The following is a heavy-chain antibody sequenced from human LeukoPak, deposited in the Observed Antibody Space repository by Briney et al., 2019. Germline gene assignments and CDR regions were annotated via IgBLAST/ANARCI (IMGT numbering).Heavy chain of an antibody. CDR3: AKGRDGISYFQH. Sequence: GGSLRLSCAASGFTFSSYAMSWVRQASGKGLEWVSAISGSGGSTYYADSVKGRFTISRDNSKNTLYLQMNSLRAEDTAVYYCAKGRDGISYFQHWGQGTLVTVSS. CDR2: ISGSGGST. V-gene: IGHV3-23*01. CDR1: GFTFSSYA. D-gene: IGHD2-15*01. J-gene: IGHJ1*01.